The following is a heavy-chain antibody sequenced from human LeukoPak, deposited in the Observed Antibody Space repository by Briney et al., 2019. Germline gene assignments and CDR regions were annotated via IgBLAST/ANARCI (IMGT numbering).Heavy chain of an antibody. J-gene: IGHJ3*02. Sequence: GASVKVSCKASGYTFTSYGISWVRQAPGQGLEWMGWISAYNGNTNYAQKLQGRVTMTTDTSTSTAYMELSSLRSEDTAVYYCARDYFAGGWMVDAFDIWGQGTMVTVSS. CDR2: ISAYNGNT. V-gene: IGHV1-18*01. CDR3: ARDYFAGGWMVDAFDI. D-gene: IGHD6-19*01. CDR1: GYTFTSYG.